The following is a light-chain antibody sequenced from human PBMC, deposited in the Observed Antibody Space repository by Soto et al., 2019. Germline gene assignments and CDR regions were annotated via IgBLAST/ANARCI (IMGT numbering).Light chain of an antibody. CDR3: VAWDDSLNGHV. V-gene: IGLV1-44*01. Sequence: QSLLAQPPSPSGTPGQRVTISCSGGSSNMGTNTVSWYQQVPGTAPKVLIYVNDQRPSGVPDRFSGSNSGTSASLAISGLQPEDEAEYYCVAWDDSLNGHVFGTGTKVTVL. CDR1: SSNMGTNT. J-gene: IGLJ1*01. CDR2: VND.